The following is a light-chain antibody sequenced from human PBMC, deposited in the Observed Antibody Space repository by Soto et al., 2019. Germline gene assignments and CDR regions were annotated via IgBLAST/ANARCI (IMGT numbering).Light chain of an antibody. V-gene: IGKV1-5*03. J-gene: IGKJ4*01. CDR3: QQYNNYPRT. CDR1: QSISTW. CDR2: KAS. Sequence: DIQVTQSPSTLSASVGDRVTITCRVSQSISTWLAWYQQKPGKAPKLLIYKASSLESGVPSRFSGSGSGTEFTLTISGLQPDAFATYYCQQYNNYPRTFGGGTKVEIK.